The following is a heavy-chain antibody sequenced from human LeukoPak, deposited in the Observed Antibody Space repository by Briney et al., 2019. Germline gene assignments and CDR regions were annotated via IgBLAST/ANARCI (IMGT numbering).Heavy chain of an antibody. CDR1: GGSISSGGYY. CDR2: IYHSGST. J-gene: IGHJ6*03. V-gene: IGHV4-30-2*01. CDR3: ARVAHYYYMDV. Sequence: SETLSLTCTVSGGSISSGGYYWSWIRQPPGKGLEWIGYIYHSGSTYYNPSLKSRVTISVDRSKNQFSLKLSSVTAADTAVYYCARVAHYYYMDVWGKGTTVTVSS.